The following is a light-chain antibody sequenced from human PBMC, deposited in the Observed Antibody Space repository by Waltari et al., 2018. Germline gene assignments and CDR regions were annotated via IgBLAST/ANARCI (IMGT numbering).Light chain of an antibody. J-gene: IGLJ2*01. Sequence: QSVLTQPPSPSGTPGQRVIISCSGSSSNIGSNTVTWYQHLPGTAPKLHIYTNYQRPSGVPDRFSASKSGTSAALTISGLQSVDEADYYCAAWDNNGHVVFGGGTKLTVL. CDR3: AAWDNNGHVV. V-gene: IGLV1-44*01. CDR1: SSNIGSNT. CDR2: TNY.